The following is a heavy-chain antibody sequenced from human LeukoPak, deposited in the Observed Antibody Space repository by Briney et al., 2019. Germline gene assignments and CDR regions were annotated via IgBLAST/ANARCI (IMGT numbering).Heavy chain of an antibody. CDR2: INSDGSST. Sequence: PSGTLSLTCAVSGGSISSSNWWSWVRQAPGKGLVWVSRINSDGSSTNYADSVKGRFTISRDNAKNTLYLQMNSLRADDTAVYYCARGRNYGANYYDCWGQGTLVTVSS. CDR1: GGSISSSNW. J-gene: IGHJ4*02. V-gene: IGHV3-74*01. D-gene: IGHD4-17*01. CDR3: ARGRNYGANYYDC.